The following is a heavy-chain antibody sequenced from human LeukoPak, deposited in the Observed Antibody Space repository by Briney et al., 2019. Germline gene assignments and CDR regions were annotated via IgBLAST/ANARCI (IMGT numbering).Heavy chain of an antibody. D-gene: IGHD2/OR15-2a*01. CDR3: AGHHPRNTVDF. V-gene: IGHV4-61*08. J-gene: IGHJ4*02. CDR1: GGSISSGGYY. Sequence: SETLSLTCTVSGGSISSGGYYWSWIRQHPGKGLEWIGYIYYSGSINYNPSLKSRVTISLDTSKNQFSLKLSSVTAADTAVYYCAGHHPRNTVDFWGQGTLVTVSS. CDR2: IYYSGSI.